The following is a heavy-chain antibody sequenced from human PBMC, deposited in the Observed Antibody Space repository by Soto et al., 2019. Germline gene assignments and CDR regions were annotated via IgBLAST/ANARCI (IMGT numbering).Heavy chain of an antibody. CDR3: ARDLTGDEAFDI. V-gene: IGHV3-30*04. CDR1: GFTFSSYA. J-gene: IGHJ3*02. D-gene: IGHD7-27*01. CDR2: ISYDGSNK. Sequence: GGSLRLSCADSGFTFSSYAMHWVRQAPGKGLEWVAVISYDGSNKYYADSVKGRFTISRDNSKNTLYLQMNSLRAEDTAVYYCARDLTGDEAFDIWGQGTMVTVSS.